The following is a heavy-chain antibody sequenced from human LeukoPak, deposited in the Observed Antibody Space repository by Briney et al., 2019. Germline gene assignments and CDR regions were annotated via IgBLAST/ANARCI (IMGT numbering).Heavy chain of an antibody. Sequence: GGSLRLSCAVSGFTFSNYWMSWVRQAPGKGLEWVANIKQDGSEKYYVDSVKGRFTISRDNAKNSLYLQMNRLRAEDRAVYYCARDRCSSTSCFIHYWGQGTLVTVSS. CDR1: GFTFSNYW. CDR2: IKQDGSEK. V-gene: IGHV3-7*04. J-gene: IGHJ4*02. CDR3: ARDRCSSTSCFIHY. D-gene: IGHD2-2*01.